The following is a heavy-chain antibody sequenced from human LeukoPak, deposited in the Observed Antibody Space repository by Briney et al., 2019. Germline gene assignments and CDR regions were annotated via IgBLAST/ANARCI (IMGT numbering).Heavy chain of an antibody. CDR1: GFTFSSYA. Sequence: GGSLRLSCAASGFTFSSYAMSWVRQAPGKGLEWVSAISGSGGSTYYADSVKGRFTISRDNSKNTLYLQMNSLRAEDTAVYYCAKVLSSYYYGSGRPYRDAFDIWGQGTMVTVSS. V-gene: IGHV3-23*01. J-gene: IGHJ3*02. CDR2: ISGSGGST. D-gene: IGHD3-10*01. CDR3: AKVLSSYYYGSGRPYRDAFDI.